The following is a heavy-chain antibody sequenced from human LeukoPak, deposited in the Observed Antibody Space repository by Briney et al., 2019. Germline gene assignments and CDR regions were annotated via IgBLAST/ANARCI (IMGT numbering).Heavy chain of an antibody. CDR2: ISWNSGSI. J-gene: IGHJ6*02. Sequence: GGSLRLSCAASGFTFDDYAMHWVRQAPGKGLEWVSGISWNSGSIGYADSMKGRFTISRDNAKNSLYLQMNSLRAEDTALYYCAKDRRYYDFWSGYYTSTGMDVWGQGTTVTVSS. D-gene: IGHD3-3*01. CDR3: AKDRRYYDFWSGYYTSTGMDV. V-gene: IGHV3-9*01. CDR1: GFTFDDYA.